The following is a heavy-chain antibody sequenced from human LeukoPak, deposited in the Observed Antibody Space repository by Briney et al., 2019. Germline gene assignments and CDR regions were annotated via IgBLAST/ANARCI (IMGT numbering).Heavy chain of an antibody. V-gene: IGHV3-49*03. CDR1: GFTFGDYG. Sequence: GRSLRLSCTASGFTFGDYGMSWFRQAPGKGLEWVGFIRSKAYGGTTEYAASVKGRFTISRDDSKSIAYLQMNSLKTEDTAVYYCTRDLRWLQSFDYWGQGTLVTVSS. CDR3: TRDLRWLQSFDY. CDR2: IRSKAYGGTT. J-gene: IGHJ4*02. D-gene: IGHD5-24*01.